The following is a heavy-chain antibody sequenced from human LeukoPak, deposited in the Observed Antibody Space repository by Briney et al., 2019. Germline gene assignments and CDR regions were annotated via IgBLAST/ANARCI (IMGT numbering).Heavy chain of an antibody. J-gene: IGHJ4*02. V-gene: IGHV1-2*02. CDR2: INPNSGGT. CDR3: ARRRRSGSYYYYFDY. CDR1: GYTFTGYY. D-gene: IGHD1-26*01. Sequence: RASVKVSCKASGYTFTGYYMHWVRQAPGQGLEWMGWINPNSGGTNHAQKFQGRVTITRDTSISTAYMELSRLRSDDTAVYYCARRRRSGSYYYYFDYWGQGTLVTVSS.